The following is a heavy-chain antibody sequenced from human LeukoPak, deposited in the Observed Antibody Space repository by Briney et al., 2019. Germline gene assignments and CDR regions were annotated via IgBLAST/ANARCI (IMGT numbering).Heavy chain of an antibody. Sequence: GGSLRLSCAASGFTFSSYWMHWVRQAPGKGLVWVSRINSDGSSTSYADSVKGRFTISRDNAKNTLYLQMNSLRAEDTAVYYCARPLYSSGWYEWFDPWGQGTLVTVSS. CDR2: INSDGSST. CDR3: ARPLYSSGWYEWFDP. V-gene: IGHV3-74*01. CDR1: GFTFSSYW. D-gene: IGHD6-19*01. J-gene: IGHJ5*02.